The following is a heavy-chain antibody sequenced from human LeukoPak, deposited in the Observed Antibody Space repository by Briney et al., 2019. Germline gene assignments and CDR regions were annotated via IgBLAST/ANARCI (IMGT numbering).Heavy chain of an antibody. D-gene: IGHD3-22*01. Sequence: GGSLRLSCAASGFTFSSYAMSWVRQAPGKGLEWVTAISGSGGSTYNADSVKGRFTISRDNSKNTLYLQMNSLRAEDTAVYYCAKLCRWPTYNYDSSGYSDAFDIWGQGTMVTVSS. CDR1: GFTFSSYA. CDR3: AKLCRWPTYNYDSSGYSDAFDI. J-gene: IGHJ3*02. V-gene: IGHV3-23*01. CDR2: ISGSGGST.